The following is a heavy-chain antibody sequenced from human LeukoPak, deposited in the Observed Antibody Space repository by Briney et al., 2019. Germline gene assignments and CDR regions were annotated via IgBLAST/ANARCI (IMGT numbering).Heavy chain of an antibody. CDR2: ISSSSSYI. D-gene: IGHD2-15*01. Sequence: KSGGSLRLSCAASGFTFSSYSMNWVRQAPGKGLEWVSSISSSSSYIYYADSVKGRFTISRDNAKNSLYLQMNSLRAEDTAVYYCARSKLPQGGFDYWGQGTLVTVPS. V-gene: IGHV3-21*01. CDR1: GFTFSSYS. J-gene: IGHJ4*02. CDR3: ARSKLPQGGFDY.